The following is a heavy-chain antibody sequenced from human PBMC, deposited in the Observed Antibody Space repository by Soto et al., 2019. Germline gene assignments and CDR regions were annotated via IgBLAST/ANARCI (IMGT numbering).Heavy chain of an antibody. CDR3: APLSVSLSGPYGIHV. J-gene: IGHJ6*02. CDR1: GYSVSSSDYY. Sequence: SETLSLTCSVSGYSVSSSDYYWAWIRQPPGRGLEWIGSMLYSGLTYYNPSLKSRVTLSVDTSKNQFSVRLNSVAASDTAVYYCAPLSVSLSGPYGIHVWGQGTTVTVSS. D-gene: IGHD2-15*01. V-gene: IGHV4-39*01. CDR2: MLYSGLT.